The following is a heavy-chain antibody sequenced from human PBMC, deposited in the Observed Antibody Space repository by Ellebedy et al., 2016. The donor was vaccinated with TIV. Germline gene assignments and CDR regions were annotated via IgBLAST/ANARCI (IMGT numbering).Heavy chain of an antibody. D-gene: IGHD4-17*01. J-gene: IGHJ5*01. Sequence: PGGSLRLSCEAFGFSFRSYWMSWVRQAPGKGLEWVADISGDGEKYYVDSVKGRFTISRDNGKNSIYLQMYSLRPEDTAVYYCARRGSYGDYAVQINSWFDSWGQGTLVTVSS. CDR3: ARRGSYGDYAVQINSWFDS. CDR1: GFSFRSYW. V-gene: IGHV3-7*01. CDR2: ISGDGEK.